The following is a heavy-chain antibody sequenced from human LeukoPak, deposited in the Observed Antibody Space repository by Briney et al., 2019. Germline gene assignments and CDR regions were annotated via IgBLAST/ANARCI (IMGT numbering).Heavy chain of an antibody. Sequence: ASVRVSCKASGFTFTSYDSNWVRQATGQGLEWMGWMDSNSGDTGYAQKFQGRVTLTRNTSINTAYMHLYSLTSEDTAVYYCARGIGTGGSGEYYFDYWGQGTLVTVSS. CDR2: MDSNSGDT. D-gene: IGHD3-10*01. CDR1: GFTFTSYD. J-gene: IGHJ4*02. CDR3: ARGIGTGGSGEYYFDY. V-gene: IGHV1-8*01.